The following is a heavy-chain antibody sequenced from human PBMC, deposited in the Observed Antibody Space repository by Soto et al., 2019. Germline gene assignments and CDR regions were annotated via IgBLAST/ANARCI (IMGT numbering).Heavy chain of an antibody. Sequence: GGSLRLSCAASGFTFSSYAMSWVRQAPGKGLEWVSAISGSGGSTYYADSVKGRFTISRDNSKNTLNLQMNSLGAEDTDLYASAKAHHREYYFDYWGQGTLVTVSS. CDR3: AKAHHREYYFDY. J-gene: IGHJ4*02. CDR2: ISGSGGST. D-gene: IGHD3-10*01. CDR1: GFTFSSYA. V-gene: IGHV3-23*01.